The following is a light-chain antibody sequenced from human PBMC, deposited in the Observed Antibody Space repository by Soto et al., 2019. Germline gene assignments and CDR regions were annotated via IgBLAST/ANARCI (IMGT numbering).Light chain of an antibody. CDR1: LSMSTY. CDR3: QVSACPWT. V-gene: IGKV1-39*01. Sequence: DIQMTQSPSSLSASVGDRVTITCRASLSMSTYLDWYRQKLGKAPNLLIYASSILESGVPLRFSGRGSGKDSTPTISRLPAEYGATYYCQVSACPWTFGQGTKVDIK. J-gene: IGKJ1*01. CDR2: ASS.